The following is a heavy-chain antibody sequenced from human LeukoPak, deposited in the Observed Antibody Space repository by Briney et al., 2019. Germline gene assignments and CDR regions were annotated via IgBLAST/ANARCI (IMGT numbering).Heavy chain of an antibody. CDR2: ISAYNGNT. CDR3: ARALAVAGTTEYFQH. J-gene: IGHJ1*01. D-gene: IGHD6-19*01. CDR1: GYTFTSYG. V-gene: IGHV1-18*01. Sequence: ASVKVSCKASGYTFTSYGISWVRQAPGQGLEWMGWISAYNGNTNYAQKLQGRVTMTTDTSTSTAYMELRSLRSDDTAVYYCARALAVAGTTEYFQHWGQGTQVTVSS.